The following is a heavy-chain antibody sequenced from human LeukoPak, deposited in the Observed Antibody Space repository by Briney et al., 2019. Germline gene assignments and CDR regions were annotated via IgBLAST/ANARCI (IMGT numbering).Heavy chain of an antibody. D-gene: IGHD3-10*01. V-gene: IGHV3-43*01. CDR2: ISWDGGST. Sequence: PGGSLRLSCAASGFTFDDYTMHWVRQAPGKGLEWVSLISWDGGSTYYADSVKGRFTISRDNAKNSLYLQMNSLRAEDTALYYCARERIITYYYGSGSYGAYGYWGQGTLVTVSS. J-gene: IGHJ4*02. CDR3: ARERIITYYYGSGSYGAYGY. CDR1: GFTFDDYT.